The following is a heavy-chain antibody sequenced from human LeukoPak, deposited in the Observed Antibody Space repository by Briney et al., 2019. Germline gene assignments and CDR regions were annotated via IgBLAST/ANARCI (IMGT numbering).Heavy chain of an antibody. D-gene: IGHD3-10*01. Sequence: GESLKISCKGSGYSFSDFWIGWVRQMPGKGLEWMGIIYPGDSDTRYSPSFQGQVTISADKSISTAYLQWSSLKASDTAMYYCARKYYGSGSYYPSHFDYWGQGTLVTVSS. V-gene: IGHV5-51*01. J-gene: IGHJ4*02. CDR2: IYPGDSDT. CDR1: GYSFSDFW. CDR3: ARKYYGSGSYYPSHFDY.